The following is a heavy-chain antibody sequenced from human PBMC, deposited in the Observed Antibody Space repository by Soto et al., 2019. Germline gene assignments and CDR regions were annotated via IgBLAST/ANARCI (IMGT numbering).Heavy chain of an antibody. V-gene: IGHV1-69*13. CDR3: ARHLTPYSSSWYYFDY. Sequence: ASVKVSCKASGGTFSSYAISWVRQAPGQGLEWMGGIIPIFGTPNYAQKFQGRVTITADESTSTAYMELSSLRSEDTAVYYCARHLTPYSSSWYYFDYWGQGTLVTVSS. D-gene: IGHD6-13*01. CDR1: GGTFSSYA. CDR2: IIPIFGTP. J-gene: IGHJ4*02.